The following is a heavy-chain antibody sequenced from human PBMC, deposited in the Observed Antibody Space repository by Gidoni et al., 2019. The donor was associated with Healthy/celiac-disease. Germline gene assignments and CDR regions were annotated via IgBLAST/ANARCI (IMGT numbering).Heavy chain of an antibody. J-gene: IGHJ6*02. CDR2: INPTSGGT. Sequence: QVQLVQSGAEVKKPDASVKVSCQASGYTFPGYYMHWVRQAPGHGLEWMGWINPTSGGTNYAQKFQGRVTMTRDTSISTAYMELSRLRSDDTAVYYCARDVSVPAAIPGYYYYGMDVWGQGTTVTVSS. D-gene: IGHD2-2*02. V-gene: IGHV1-2*02. CDR3: ARDVSVPAAIPGYYYYGMDV. CDR1: GYTFPGYY.